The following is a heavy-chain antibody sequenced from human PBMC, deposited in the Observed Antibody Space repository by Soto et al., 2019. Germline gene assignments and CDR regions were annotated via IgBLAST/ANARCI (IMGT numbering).Heavy chain of an antibody. V-gene: IGHV4-59*01. CDR1: GDSISSYY. J-gene: IGHJ4*02. D-gene: IGHD3-22*01. Sequence: QVQLQESGPGLVKPSETLSLTCAVSGDSISSYYCMWIRQPPGKGLESIGYLYYGRSANYNPSLTRRVTLSVDTSTNQCSLTLSSLTAADTAVYYCAIRSMAVVPEYWGQGTLVTVSS. CDR3: AIRSMAVVPEY. CDR2: LYYGRSA.